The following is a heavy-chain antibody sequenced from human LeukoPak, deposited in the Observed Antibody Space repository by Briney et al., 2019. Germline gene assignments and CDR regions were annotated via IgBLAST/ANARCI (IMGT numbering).Heavy chain of an antibody. D-gene: IGHD3-22*01. J-gene: IGHJ4*02. V-gene: IGHV1-8*03. Sequence: ASVKVSCKASGYTFTSYDINWVRQATGQGLEWMGWMNPNSGNTGYAQKFQGRVTITRNTSISTAYMELSSLRSEDAAAYYCARGKVPPYYYDSSGYYYLDYWGQGTLVTVSS. CDR3: ARGKVPPYYYDSSGYYYLDY. CDR1: GYTFTSYD. CDR2: MNPNSGNT.